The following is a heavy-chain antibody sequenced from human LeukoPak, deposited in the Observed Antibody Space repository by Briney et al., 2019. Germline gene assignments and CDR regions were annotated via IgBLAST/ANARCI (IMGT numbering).Heavy chain of an antibody. V-gene: IGHV3-30*18. CDR2: ISYVGSSK. J-gene: IGHJ4*02. CDR3: AKHQDYGAFDY. D-gene: IGHD4-17*01. Sequence: GGSLRLPCAASGFPFSSYAMHWVRQAPAKGLEWVALISYVGSSKCHADSVKGRFTISRDNSKNPLYLQMNSVRAEDTAVFYCAKHQDYGAFDYWGQGTLVTVSS. CDR1: GFPFSSYA.